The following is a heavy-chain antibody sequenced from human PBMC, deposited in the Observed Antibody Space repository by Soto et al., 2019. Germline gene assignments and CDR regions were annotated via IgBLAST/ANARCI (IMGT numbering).Heavy chain of an antibody. CDR1: GYTLTELS. CDR2: FDPEDGET. J-gene: IGHJ4*02. Sequence: GASVKVSCKVSGYTLTELSMHWVRQAPGKGLEWMGGFDPEDGETIYAQKFQGRVTMTEDTSTDTAYMELGSLRSEDTAVYYCATVRIYYGSGDFDYWGQGTLVTVSS. D-gene: IGHD3-10*01. V-gene: IGHV1-24*01. CDR3: ATVRIYYGSGDFDY.